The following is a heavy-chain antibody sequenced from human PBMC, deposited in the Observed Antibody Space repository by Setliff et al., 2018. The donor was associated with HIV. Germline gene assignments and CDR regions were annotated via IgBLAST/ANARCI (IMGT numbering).Heavy chain of an antibody. CDR2: IYYSGNT. CDR1: GGSIKSGSYY. V-gene: IGHV4-39*07. J-gene: IGHJ4*02. D-gene: IGHD1-1*01. Sequence: SETLSLTCTVSGGSIKSGSYYWGWIRQPPGKGLEWIGSIYYSGNTYYNPSLKSRLTMSIDTSKSHFSLNLNSVTAADTAVYYCARGTTSITFDYWSQGTLVTVSS. CDR3: ARGTTSITFDY.